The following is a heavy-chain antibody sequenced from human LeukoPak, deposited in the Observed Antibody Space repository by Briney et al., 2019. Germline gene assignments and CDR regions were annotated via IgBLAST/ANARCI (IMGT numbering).Heavy chain of an antibody. Sequence: SETLSLTCTVSGGSISSYYWSWIRQPPGKGLEWIGYIYYSGSTNYNPSLKSRVTISVDTSKNQFSLKLSSVTAADTAVYYCARDSGLWFGELLFTFFDYWGQGTLVTVSS. D-gene: IGHD3-10*01. CDR2: IYYSGST. V-gene: IGHV4-59*01. CDR1: GGSISSYY. CDR3: ARDSGLWFGELLFTFFDY. J-gene: IGHJ4*02.